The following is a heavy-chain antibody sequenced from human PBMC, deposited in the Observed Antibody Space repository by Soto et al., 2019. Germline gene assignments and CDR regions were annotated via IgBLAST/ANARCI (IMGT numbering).Heavy chain of an antibody. D-gene: IGHD4-17*01. CDR3: VIRPHGDYFAH. V-gene: IGHV1-46*03. J-gene: IGHJ4*02. Sequence: ASVKVSCKASGYTFTSYYIHWVRQAPGQGLEWMGIINPSAGRTSYAQKFQGRFTISRDYSNNTLYLQMNSLRAEDAALYYCVIRPHGDYFAHWGQGILVTVSS. CDR2: INPSAGRT. CDR1: GYTFTSYY.